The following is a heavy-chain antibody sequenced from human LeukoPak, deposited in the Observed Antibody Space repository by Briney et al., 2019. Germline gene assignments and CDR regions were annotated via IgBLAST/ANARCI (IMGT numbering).Heavy chain of an antibody. V-gene: IGHV3-74*01. CDR2: IASDGSVT. CDR3: ASDTVDTALGIDY. Sequence: PGGSLRLSCAASGFTFSGVWMHWVRQAPGKGLVWVSRIASDGSVTNCADSVKGRFTISRDNAKNTLYLQMNSLRAEDTAVYYCASDTVDTALGIDYWGQGTLVTVSS. D-gene: IGHD5-18*01. CDR1: GFTFSGVW. J-gene: IGHJ4*02.